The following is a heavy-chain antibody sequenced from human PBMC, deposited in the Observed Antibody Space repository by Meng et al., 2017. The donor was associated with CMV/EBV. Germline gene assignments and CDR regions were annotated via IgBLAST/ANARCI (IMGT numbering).Heavy chain of an antibody. D-gene: IGHD3-22*01. J-gene: IGHJ4*02. Sequence: GESLKISCAASGFTFSSYGMHWVRQAPGKGLEWVAFIRYDGSNKYYADSVKGRFTISRDNSKNTLYLQMNSLRAEDTAVYYCAKDPRDSYYYDSSGHVWGQGTLVTVSS. V-gene: IGHV3-30*02. CDR1: GFTFSSYG. CDR2: IRYDGSNK. CDR3: AKDPRDSYYYDSSGHV.